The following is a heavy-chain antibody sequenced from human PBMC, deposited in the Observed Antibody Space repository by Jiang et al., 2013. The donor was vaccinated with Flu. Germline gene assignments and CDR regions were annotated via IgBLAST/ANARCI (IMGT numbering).Heavy chain of an antibody. J-gene: IGHJ6*02. Sequence: QSGSELKKPGASVKVSCKASAYSFTKYALTWVRQAPGQGLEWMGWINTKTGDPTYAQAFTGRFVFSSDTSVSTAYLHISGLKAEDTAVYYCAREGYYFDTTGSPRSHGLDVWGQGTXVTVSS. CDR2: INTKTGDP. D-gene: IGHD3-22*01. CDR1: AYSFTKYA. CDR3: AREGYYFDTTGSPRSHGLDV. V-gene: IGHV7-4-1*02.